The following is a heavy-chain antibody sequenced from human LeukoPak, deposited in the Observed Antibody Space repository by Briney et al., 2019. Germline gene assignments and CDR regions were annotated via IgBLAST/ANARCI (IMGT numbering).Heavy chain of an antibody. CDR1: GGSISCSDCY. CDR2: IYYSGST. J-gene: IGHJ4*02. V-gene: IGHV4-39*01. CDR3: ARLTAAGTVDY. D-gene: IGHD6-13*01. Sequence: TSETLPLTCTVFGGSISCSDCYWGWIRQPPGRGLDWIASIYYSGSTYYNPSLKSRVAMSVDTSKNQFSLRLSSVTAADTAVYYCARLTAAGTVDYWGQGTLVTVSS.